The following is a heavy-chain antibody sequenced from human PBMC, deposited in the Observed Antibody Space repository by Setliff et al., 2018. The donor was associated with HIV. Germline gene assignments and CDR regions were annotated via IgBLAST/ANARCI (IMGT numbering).Heavy chain of an antibody. Sequence: SETLSLTCAVNGGSIGNYYWSWIRQSPGKGLESIGEVNHGGTANINPSLKGRATMSVDTSKQHFSLNLTSVTAADTAVYFCSRALPKHYHVYYYRDLWSQGTAVTVSS. V-gene: IGHV4-34*04. CDR3: SRALPKHYHVYYYRDL. CDR2: VNHGGTA. J-gene: IGHJ6*03. CDR1: GGSIGNYY.